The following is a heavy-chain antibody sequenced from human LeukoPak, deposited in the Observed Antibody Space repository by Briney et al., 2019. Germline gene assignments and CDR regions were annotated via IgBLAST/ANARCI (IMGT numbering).Heavy chain of an antibody. CDR2: ISSSGSTI. Sequence: GGSLRLSCAASGFTFSSYEMNWVRQAPGKGLEWVSYISSSGSTIYYADSVKGLFTISRDNAKNSLYLQINSLIAEDTAVYYCARSEAYYDFWSGSSYYFDYWGQGTLVTVSS. D-gene: IGHD3-3*01. CDR1: GFTFSSYE. CDR3: ARSEAYYDFWSGSSYYFDY. V-gene: IGHV3-48*03. J-gene: IGHJ4*02.